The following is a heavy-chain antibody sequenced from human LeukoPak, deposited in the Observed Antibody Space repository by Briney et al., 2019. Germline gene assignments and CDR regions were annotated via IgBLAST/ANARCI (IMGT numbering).Heavy chain of an antibody. Sequence: GGSLRLSCAASGFTFSSYSMNWVRQAPGKGLEWVSSISSSSSYIYYADSVKGRFTISRDNAKNSLYLQMNSLRAEDTAVYYCARGSERWLQIHGNFDYWGQGTLVTVSS. J-gene: IGHJ4*02. CDR2: ISSSSSYI. CDR1: GFTFSSYS. D-gene: IGHD5-24*01. CDR3: ARGSERWLQIHGNFDY. V-gene: IGHV3-21*01.